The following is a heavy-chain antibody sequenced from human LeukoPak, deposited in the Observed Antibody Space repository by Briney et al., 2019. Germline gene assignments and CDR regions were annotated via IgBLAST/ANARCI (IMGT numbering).Heavy chain of an antibody. J-gene: IGHJ3*02. Sequence: ASVKVSCKASGGTFSSYTISWVRQAPGQGLEWMGRIIPILGLANYAQKFQGRVTITADKSTSTAYMELSSLRSEDTAVYYCARERVVNGAFDIWGQGTMVTVSS. D-gene: IGHD3-3*01. CDR2: IIPILGLA. V-gene: IGHV1-69*04. CDR3: ARERVVNGAFDI. CDR1: GGTFSSYT.